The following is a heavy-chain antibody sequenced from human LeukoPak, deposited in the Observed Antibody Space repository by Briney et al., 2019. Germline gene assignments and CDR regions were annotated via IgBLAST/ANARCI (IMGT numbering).Heavy chain of an antibody. Sequence: PGGSLRLSCAASGFTFSNYNLNWVRQAPGKGLEWIGGIYYSGSTYYNPSLKSRVTISVDTSKNQFSLKLSSVTAADTAVYYCARHTSRLNRWGANFDYWGQGTLVTVSS. D-gene: IGHD1-14*01. J-gene: IGHJ4*02. V-gene: IGHV4-59*05. CDR2: IYYSGST. CDR3: ARHTSRLNRWGANFDY. CDR1: GFTFSNYN.